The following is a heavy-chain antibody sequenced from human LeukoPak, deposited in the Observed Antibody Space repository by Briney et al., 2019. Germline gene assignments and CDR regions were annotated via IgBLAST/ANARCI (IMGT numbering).Heavy chain of an antibody. CDR1: GFSFSSYS. CDR3: ARAHYSSFDC. V-gene: IGHV3-48*04. Sequence: GGSLRLSCAATGFSFSSYSLNWVRQAPGQGLEWVSYITSSSSTIYYADSVKGRFTISRDNAKNSLYLQSLYLQMNSLRVEDTAVYYCARAHYSSFDCWGQGTLVTVSS. D-gene: IGHD6-13*01. J-gene: IGHJ4*02. CDR2: ITSSSSTI.